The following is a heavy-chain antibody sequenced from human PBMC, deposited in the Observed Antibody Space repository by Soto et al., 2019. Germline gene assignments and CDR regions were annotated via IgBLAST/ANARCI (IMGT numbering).Heavy chain of an antibody. CDR1: GFTFSNAW. Sequence: GGSLRLSCAASGFTFSNAWMSWVRQAPGKGLEWVGRIKSKTDGGTTDYAAPVKGRFTISRDDSKNTLYLQMNSLKTEDTAVYYCTTDLNSGSYDSSGIDYLGQGTLVTVSS. V-gene: IGHV3-15*01. D-gene: IGHD3-22*01. J-gene: IGHJ4*02. CDR3: TTDLNSGSYDSSGIDY. CDR2: IKSKTDGGTT.